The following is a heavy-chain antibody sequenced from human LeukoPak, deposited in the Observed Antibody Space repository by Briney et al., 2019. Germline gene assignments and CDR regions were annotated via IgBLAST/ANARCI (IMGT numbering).Heavy chain of an antibody. CDR1: GGSISSGGYY. J-gene: IGHJ6*02. D-gene: IGHD3-10*01. CDR2: IYYSGST. CDR3: ARDAPTMVAYYGMDV. V-gene: IGHV4-31*11. Sequence: SGTLSLTCAVSGGSISSGGYYWSWIRQHPGKGLEWIGYIYYSGSTYYNPSLKSRVTISVDTSKNQFSLKLSSVTAADTAVYYCARDAPTMVAYYGMDVWGQGTTVTVSS.